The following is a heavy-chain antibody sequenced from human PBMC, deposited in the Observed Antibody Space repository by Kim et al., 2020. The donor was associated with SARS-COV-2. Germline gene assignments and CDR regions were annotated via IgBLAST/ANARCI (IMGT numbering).Heavy chain of an antibody. J-gene: IGHJ4*02. V-gene: IGHV3-48*03. D-gene: IGHD3-10*01. Sequence: YGDSVKGRFTRSRDNAKNSLYLQMNSLRTEDTAIYYCAALDSVQVPGGIWGQGTLVTVSS. CDR3: AALDSVQVPGGI.